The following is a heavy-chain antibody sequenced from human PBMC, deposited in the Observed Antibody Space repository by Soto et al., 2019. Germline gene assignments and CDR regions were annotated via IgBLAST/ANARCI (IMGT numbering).Heavy chain of an antibody. V-gene: IGHV3-11*01. J-gene: IGHJ6*02. CDR2: ISSSGSTI. D-gene: IGHD6-13*01. CDR3: ARDRAVKYSSSWYRYYYYGMDV. CDR1: GFTFSDYY. Sequence: QVQLVESGGGLVKPGGSLRLSCAASGFTFSDYYMSWIRQAPGKGLEWVSYISSSGSTIYYADSVKGRFTISMDNAKNSLYLQMNSLRAEDTAVYYCARDRAVKYSSSWYRYYYYGMDVWGQGTTVTVSS.